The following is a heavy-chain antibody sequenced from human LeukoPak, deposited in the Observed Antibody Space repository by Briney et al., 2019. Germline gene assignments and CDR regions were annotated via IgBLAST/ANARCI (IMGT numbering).Heavy chain of an antibody. D-gene: IGHD3-10*01. J-gene: IGHJ6*02. V-gene: IGHV3-30*18. CDR2: ISYDGSIT. CDR3: AKDFSGFGELLFFFGMDV. Sequence: GGSLRLSCAGSGVTLSDYGIHWVRQAPGKGLEWVAVISYDGSITFYGDSVKGRFTISRDNSKKTVDLQMNSLRAEDTAVYYCAKDFSGFGELLFFFGMDVRGQGTTVIVSS. CDR1: GVTLSDYG.